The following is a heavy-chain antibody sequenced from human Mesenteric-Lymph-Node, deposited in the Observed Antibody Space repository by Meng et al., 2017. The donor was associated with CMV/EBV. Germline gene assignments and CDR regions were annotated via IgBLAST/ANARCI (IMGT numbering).Heavy chain of an antibody. V-gene: IGHV4-59*01. J-gene: IGHJ4*02. Sequence: SETLSLTCSVSGGSISSYYWSWIRQPPGKGLEWIGYINYSGSTNYNPSLKSRVTMSIDMSKDKFFLKLRSVTAADTAVYYCARSPNYDFWSGYATHFDYWGQGTLVTVSS. CDR2: INYSGST. CDR1: GGSISSYY. D-gene: IGHD3-3*01. CDR3: ARSPNYDFWSGYATHFDY.